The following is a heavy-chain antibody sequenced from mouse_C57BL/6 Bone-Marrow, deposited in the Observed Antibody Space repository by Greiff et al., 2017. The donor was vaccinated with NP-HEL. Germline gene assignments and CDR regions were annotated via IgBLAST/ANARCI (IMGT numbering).Heavy chain of an antibody. D-gene: IGHD2-4*01. Sequence: QVQLKQPGAELVMPGASVKLSCKASGYTFTSYWMHWVKQRPGQGLEWIGEIDPSDSYTNYNQKFKGKSTLTVDKSSSTAYMQLSSLTSEDSGVVYWARTPIYYDYGCFVSWAQGTLVPVSA. CDR2: IDPSDSYT. J-gene: IGHJ3*01. CDR1: GYTFTSYW. V-gene: IGHV1-69*01. CDR3: ARTPIYYDYGCFVS.